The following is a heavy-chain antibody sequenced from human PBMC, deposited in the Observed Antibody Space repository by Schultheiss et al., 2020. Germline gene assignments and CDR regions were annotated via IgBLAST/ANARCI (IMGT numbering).Heavy chain of an antibody. V-gene: IGHV3-23*01. J-gene: IGHJ4*02. CDR3: ARDGPWFGADY. D-gene: IGHD3-10*01. CDR1: GFNFNIYA. Sequence: GGSLRLSCAASGFNFNIYAMTWVRQAPGRGLEWVSTINDSGDRTYSADSVRRRFSISRDNSKSTLFLQMSSLRAEDTAVYYCARDGPWFGADYWGQGTLVTVSS. CDR2: INDSGDRT.